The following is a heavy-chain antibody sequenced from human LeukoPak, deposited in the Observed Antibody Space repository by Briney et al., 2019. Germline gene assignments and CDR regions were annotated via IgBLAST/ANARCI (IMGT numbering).Heavy chain of an antibody. CDR1: GNSFTSYW. J-gene: IGHJ6*04. CDR3: ARHIYGDHPYYYGMDV. V-gene: IGHV5-10-1*01. CDR2: IDPSDSYT. Sequence: GESLKISCKGSGNSFTSYWIRWVRQMPGKGLEWMGRIDPSDSYTNYSPSFQGHVTISADKSISTAYLQWSSLKASDTAMYYCARHIYGDHPYYYGMDVWGKGTTVTVSS. D-gene: IGHD4-17*01.